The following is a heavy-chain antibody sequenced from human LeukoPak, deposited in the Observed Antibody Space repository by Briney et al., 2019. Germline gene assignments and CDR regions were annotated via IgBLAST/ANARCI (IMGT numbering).Heavy chain of an antibody. CDR1: GYTFTGYC. V-gene: IGHV1-2*02. CDR3: ARACSSTSCYDDYYGMDV. J-gene: IGHJ6*02. D-gene: IGHD2-2*01. CDR2: INPNSGGT. Sequence: ASVKVSCKASGYTFTGYCMHWVRQAPGQGLEWMGWINPNSGGTNYAQKFQGRVTMTRDTSISTAYMELSRLRSDDTAVYYCARACSSTSCYDDYYGMDVWGQGTTVTVSS.